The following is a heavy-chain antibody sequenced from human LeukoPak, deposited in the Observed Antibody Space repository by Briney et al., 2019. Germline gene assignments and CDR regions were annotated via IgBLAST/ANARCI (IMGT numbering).Heavy chain of an antibody. CDR1: GFAFSSYS. CDR2: ISSSSSYI. J-gene: IGHJ5*02. CDR3: ARDLIAAAGDDNWFDP. Sequence: GGSLRLSCAASGFAFSSYSMNWVRQAPGKGLEWVSSISSSSSYIYYADSVKGRFTISRDNAKNSLYLQMNGLRAEDTAVYYCARDLIAAAGDDNWFDPWGQGTLVTVSS. V-gene: IGHV3-21*01. D-gene: IGHD6-13*01.